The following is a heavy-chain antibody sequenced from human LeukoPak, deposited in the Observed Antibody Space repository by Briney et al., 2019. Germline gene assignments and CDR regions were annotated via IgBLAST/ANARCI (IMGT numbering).Heavy chain of an antibody. CDR2: IHHSGST. J-gene: IGHJ4*02. V-gene: IGHV4-4*02. D-gene: IGHD4-23*01. Sequence: SGTLSLTCAVSGGSITTTNWWNWVRQSPGKGLEWIGQIHHSGSTNYNPSLKSRVTISVDKSNNQLSLKLKSVTAADTAVYYCARDGGGNDFWGQGTLVTVSS. CDR3: ARDGGGNDF. CDR1: GGSITTTNW.